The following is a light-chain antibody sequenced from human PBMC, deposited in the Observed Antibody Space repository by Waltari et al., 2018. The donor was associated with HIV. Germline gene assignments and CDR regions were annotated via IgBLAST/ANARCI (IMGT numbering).Light chain of an antibody. J-gene: IGLJ2*01. CDR3: QVWDFRSDEVI. V-gene: IGLV3-21*04. Sequence: SYMLTQSPSVSVAPGKTAAITCGGTDIGSKRVHVYQHKSGQAPVLIIYDDDDRPSGIPERFSGSNSANTATLTITRVEAGDEADYFCQVWDFRSDEVIFGGGTKMTVL. CDR2: DDD. CDR1: DIGSKR.